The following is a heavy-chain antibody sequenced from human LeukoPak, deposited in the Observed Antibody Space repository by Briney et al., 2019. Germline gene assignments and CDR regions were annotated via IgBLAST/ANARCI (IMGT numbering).Heavy chain of an antibody. CDR3: AHSDSRRITIFGVGNAFDI. Sequence: SGPTLVNPTQTLTLTCTFSGFSLRKNGVGVGWIRQPPGKALEWLALIYWDDDKRYSPSLKSRLTITKDTSKNQVVLTMTNMDPVDTATYYCAHSDSRRITIFGVGNAFDIWGQGTMVTVSS. V-gene: IGHV2-5*02. CDR2: IYWDDDK. J-gene: IGHJ3*02. D-gene: IGHD3-3*01. CDR1: GFSLRKNGVG.